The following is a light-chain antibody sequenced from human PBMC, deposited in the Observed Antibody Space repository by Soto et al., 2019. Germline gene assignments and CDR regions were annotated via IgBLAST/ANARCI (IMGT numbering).Light chain of an antibody. Sequence: DIQMTQSPSSLSASVGDRVTITCQASQDIRNYLNWYQQKPGKAPKLLIYDASNLETGVPSRFSGSGSGRNFTFTISILQPEDIPTYYFQQGNDLLTFGGGTRIEIK. V-gene: IGKV1-33*01. CDR3: QQGNDLLT. CDR1: QDIRNY. J-gene: IGKJ4*01. CDR2: DAS.